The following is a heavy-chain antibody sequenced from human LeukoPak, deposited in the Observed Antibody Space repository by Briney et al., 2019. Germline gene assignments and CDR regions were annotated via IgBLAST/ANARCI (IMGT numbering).Heavy chain of an antibody. Sequence: AESMKISCKGSGYSFTNYWIAWVRQMPGKGLEWMGVIYPGDSDTRYNPSFQGQVTISADRSLGTAYLQWSSMKASDSAMYYCARREASTEYFDFWGQGTLVTVPS. CDR1: GYSFTNYW. D-gene: IGHD2-2*01. V-gene: IGHV5-51*01. CDR2: IYPGDSDT. J-gene: IGHJ4*02. CDR3: ARREASTEYFDF.